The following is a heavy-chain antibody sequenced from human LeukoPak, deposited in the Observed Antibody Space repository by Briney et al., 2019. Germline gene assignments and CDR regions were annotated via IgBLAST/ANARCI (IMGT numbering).Heavy chain of an antibody. CDR2: ISGSGGST. CDR3: ARVGWELLGPFDH. D-gene: IGHD1-26*01. V-gene: IGHV3-23*01. J-gene: IGHJ4*02. Sequence: PGGTLRLSCAASGFTFSSYGMSWVRQAPGKGLEWVSAISGSGGSTYYADSVKGRFTISRDNSKNTLYLQMNSLRAEDTAVYYCARVGWELLGPFDHWGQGTLVTVSS. CDR1: GFTFSSYG.